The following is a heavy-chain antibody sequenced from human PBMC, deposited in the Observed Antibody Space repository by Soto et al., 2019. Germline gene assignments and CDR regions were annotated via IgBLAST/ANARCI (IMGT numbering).Heavy chain of an antibody. V-gene: IGHV4-59*08. CDR2: IYYSGST. J-gene: IGHJ4*02. CDR1: GGSISSYY. D-gene: IGHD3-3*01. Sequence: SETLSLTCTVSGGSISSYYWSWIRQPPGKGLEWIGYIYYSGSTNYNPSLKSRVIISVDTSKNQFSLKLSSVTAADTAVYYCARHYDFWSGYYPLVYFDYWGQGTLVTVSS. CDR3: ARHYDFWSGYYPLVYFDY.